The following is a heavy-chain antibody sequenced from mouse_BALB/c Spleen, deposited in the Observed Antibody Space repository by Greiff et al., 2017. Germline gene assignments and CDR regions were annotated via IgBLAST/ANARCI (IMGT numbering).Heavy chain of an antibody. CDR2: INPGSGGT. CDR3: ARSWLRNYAMDY. V-gene: IGHV1-54*01. Sequence: QVQLQQSGAELVRPGTSVKVSCKASGYAFTNYLIEWVKQRPGQGLEWIGVINPGSGGTNYNEKFKGKATLTADKSSSTAYMQLSSLTSDDSAVYFCARSWLRNYAMDYWGQGTSVTVSS. J-gene: IGHJ4*01. D-gene: IGHD2-2*01. CDR1: GYAFTNYL.